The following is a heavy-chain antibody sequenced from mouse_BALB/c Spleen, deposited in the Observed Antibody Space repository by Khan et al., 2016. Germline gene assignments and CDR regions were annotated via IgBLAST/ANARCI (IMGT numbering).Heavy chain of an antibody. V-gene: IGHV1-77*01. J-gene: IGHJ3*01. CDR2: IYPGNADT. D-gene: IGHD1-1*01. CDR1: GYTFTDFS. Sequence: QVQLQQSGAELARPGASVKLSCKASGYTFTDFSINWVKQRTGQGLEWIGEIYPGNADTSYNEKFKGKATLTADRSSSTAYMQLSSLTSEDSAVYFCARSNYGSSPRFAYWGQGTLVTVSA. CDR3: ARSNYGSSPRFAY.